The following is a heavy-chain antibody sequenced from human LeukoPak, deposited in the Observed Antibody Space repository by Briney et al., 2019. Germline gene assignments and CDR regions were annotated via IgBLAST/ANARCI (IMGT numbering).Heavy chain of an antibody. CDR3: ARSAHPGMRYSSSTNWFDP. J-gene: IGHJ5*02. Sequence: PSETLSLTCTVSGDSISSYYWSWIRQPPGKGLEWIGYTYYSGSTNYNPSLKSRVTISVDTSKNQFSLKLSSVSAADTAVYYCARSAHPGMRYSSSTNWFDPWGQGTLVTVSS. V-gene: IGHV4-59*01. CDR2: TYYSGST. D-gene: IGHD6-13*01. CDR1: GDSISSYY.